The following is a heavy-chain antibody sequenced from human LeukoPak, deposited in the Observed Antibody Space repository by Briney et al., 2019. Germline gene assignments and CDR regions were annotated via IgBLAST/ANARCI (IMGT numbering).Heavy chain of an antibody. D-gene: IGHD5-12*01. CDR3: TREVATITPYFDY. CDR1: GFTFGDYA. V-gene: IGHV3-49*04. J-gene: IGHJ4*02. Sequence: GRSLRLSCTASGFTFGDYAMSWVRQAPGKGLEWVGFIRSKAYGGTTEYAASVKGRFTISRDDSKSIAYLQMNSLKTEDTAVYYCTREVATITPYFDYWGQGTLVTGSS. CDR2: IRSKAYGGTT.